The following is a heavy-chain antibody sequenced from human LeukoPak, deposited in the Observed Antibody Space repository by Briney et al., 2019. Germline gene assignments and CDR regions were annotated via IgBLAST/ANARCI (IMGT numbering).Heavy chain of an antibody. V-gene: IGHV1-69*04. CDR3: ARDLYCSSTSCYGGYYYYAMGV. Sequence: GASVKVSCKASGGTFSSYAISWVRQAPGQGLEWMGRIIPILGIANYAQKFQGRVTITADKSTSTAYMELSSLRSEDTAVYYCARDLYCSSTSCYGGYYYYAMGVWGQGTTVTVSS. CDR2: IIPILGIA. CDR1: GGTFSSYA. J-gene: IGHJ6*02. D-gene: IGHD2-2*01.